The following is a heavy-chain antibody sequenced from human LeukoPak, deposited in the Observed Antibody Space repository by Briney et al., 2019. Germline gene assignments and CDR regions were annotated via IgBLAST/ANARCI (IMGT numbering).Heavy chain of an antibody. CDR3: ARDYYDTSGYFYGSNY. D-gene: IGHD3-22*01. CDR2: ISVYSGNT. V-gene: IGHV1-18*01. Sequence: SVKVSCKASGYTFTSYAITWVRQAPGQGLEWMGWISVYSGNTHYAQKLQGRVTMTTDTSTTTAYMELRSLRSDDTAVYYCARDYYDTSGYFYGSNYWGQGTLVTVSS. CDR1: GYTFTSYA. J-gene: IGHJ4*02.